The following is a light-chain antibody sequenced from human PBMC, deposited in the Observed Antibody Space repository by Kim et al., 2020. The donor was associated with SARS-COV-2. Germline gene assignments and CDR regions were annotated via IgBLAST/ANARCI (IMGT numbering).Light chain of an antibody. CDR2: QAS. J-gene: IGKJ1*01. Sequence: DIQMTQSPSTLSASVGDRVTITCRASQSISTWLAWYQQKPGKAPNLLIYQASTLETGVPSRFSGTGSGTDFTITISSLQPDDFATYYCQQYNSYSGAFGQGTKVDIK. CDR3: QQYNSYSGA. V-gene: IGKV1-5*03. CDR1: QSISTW.